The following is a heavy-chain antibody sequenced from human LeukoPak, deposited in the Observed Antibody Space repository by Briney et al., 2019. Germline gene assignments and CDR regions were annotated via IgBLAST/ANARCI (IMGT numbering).Heavy chain of an antibody. D-gene: IGHD3-10*01. CDR1: GGTSSSYA. Sequence: SVKVSCKASGGTSSSYAISCVRQAPGQGLEWMGRIIPILGIANYAQKFQGRATITADKSTSTAYMELSSLRSEDTAVYYCASSGSMEGWFDPWGQGTLVTVSS. CDR2: IIPILGIA. CDR3: ASSGSMEGWFDP. J-gene: IGHJ5*02. V-gene: IGHV1-69*04.